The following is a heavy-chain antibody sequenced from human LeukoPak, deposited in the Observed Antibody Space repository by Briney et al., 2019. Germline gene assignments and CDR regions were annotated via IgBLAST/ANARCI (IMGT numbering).Heavy chain of an antibody. CDR3: ARHGYYYDSSGYYVPDWYFDL. J-gene: IGHJ2*01. CDR2: IYYSGST. CDR1: GDSISSYY. D-gene: IGHD3-22*01. V-gene: IGHV4-59*08. Sequence: NTSETLSLTCTVSGDSISSYYWSWLRQPPGKGLEWIGYIYYSGSTNYNPSLKSRVTISVDTSKNQFSLKLSSVTAADTAVYYCARHGYYYDSSGYYVPDWYFDLWGRGTLVTVSS.